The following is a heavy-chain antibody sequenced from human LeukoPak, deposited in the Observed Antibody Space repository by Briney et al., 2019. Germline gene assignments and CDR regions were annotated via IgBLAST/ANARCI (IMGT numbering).Heavy chain of an antibody. CDR2: IIPIFGTA. CDR1: GGTFSSYA. J-gene: IGHJ5*02. V-gene: IGHV1-69*13. CDR3: ALGSYSGSYRSWFDP. Sequence: ASVKVSCKASGGTFSSYAISWVRQAPGQGLEWMGGIIPIFGTANYAQKFQGRVTITADESTSTAYMELSSLRSEDTAVYYCALGSYSGSYRSWFDPWGQGTLVTVSS. D-gene: IGHD1-26*01.